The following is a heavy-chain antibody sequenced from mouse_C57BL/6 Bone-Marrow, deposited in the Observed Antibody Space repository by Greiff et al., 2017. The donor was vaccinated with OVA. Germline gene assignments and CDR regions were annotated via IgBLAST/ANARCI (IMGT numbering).Heavy chain of an antibody. J-gene: IGHJ3*01. V-gene: IGHV1-64*01. D-gene: IGHD2-4*01. Sequence: QVQLQQPGAELVKPGASVKLSCKASGYTFTSYWMHWVKQRPGQGLEWIGMIHPNSGSTNYNEKFKSKATLTVDKSSSTAYMQLSSLTSEDSAVYYGAIYYDYGGAWFAYWGQGTLVTVSA. CDR2: IHPNSGST. CDR3: AIYYDYGGAWFAY. CDR1: GYTFTSYW.